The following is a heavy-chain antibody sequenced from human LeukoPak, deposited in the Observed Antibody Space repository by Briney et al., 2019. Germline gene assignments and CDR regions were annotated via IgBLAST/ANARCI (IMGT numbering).Heavy chain of an antibody. V-gene: IGHV5-51*01. Sequence: GESLKISCKVSGYSFTSYWIGWVRQMPGKGLEWMGTIYPGDSDTSYSPSFQGQVTISADKSISTAFLQWSSLKVSDTAMYYCARQSRGRAAAGTSDYWGQGTLVTVSP. CDR3: ARQSRGRAAAGTSDY. CDR1: GYSFTSYW. CDR2: IYPGDSDT. J-gene: IGHJ4*02. D-gene: IGHD6-25*01.